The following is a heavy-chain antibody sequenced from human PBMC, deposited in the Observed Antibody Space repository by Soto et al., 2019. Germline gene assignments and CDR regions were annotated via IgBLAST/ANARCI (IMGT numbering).Heavy chain of an antibody. Sequence: PSETLSLTCTVSGGSITSGDYYWSWIRQPPGKGLEWIGYFYYSGNTYYNPSLKSRVTISVDTSKTHFSLKLTSVAVADTAIYYCTRHRSSDYVQGYFQYWSQGTLVTVSS. CDR2: FYYSGNT. V-gene: IGHV4-30-4*01. J-gene: IGHJ1*01. CDR3: TRHRSSDYVQGYFQY. CDR1: GGSITSGDYY. D-gene: IGHD4-17*01.